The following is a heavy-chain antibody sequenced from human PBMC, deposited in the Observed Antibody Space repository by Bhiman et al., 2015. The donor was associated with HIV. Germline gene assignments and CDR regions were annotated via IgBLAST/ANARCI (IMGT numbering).Heavy chain of an antibody. CDR1: GFTFSDFY. D-gene: IGHD3-22*01. CDR3: ARDLRRHYYDAEGY. Sequence: QVQLVESGGGLVKPGGSLRLSCAASGFTFSDFYMTWIRQAPGKGLEWVSYISNSGSTIYYAESVKGRFTISRDNAKNSLSLQMNSLRVEDTAVYYCARDLRRHYYDAEGYWGQGTLVTVSS. J-gene: IGHJ4*02. CDR2: ISNSGSTI. V-gene: IGHV3-11*04.